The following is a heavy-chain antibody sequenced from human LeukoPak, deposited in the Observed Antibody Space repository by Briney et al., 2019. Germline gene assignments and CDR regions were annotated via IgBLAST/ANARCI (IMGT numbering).Heavy chain of an antibody. V-gene: IGHV4-39*01. CDR2: IYYSGST. CDR3: ARHADTAMAIDY. CDR1: GGSISSSSYY. J-gene: IGHJ4*02. Sequence: PSETLSLTCTVSGGSISSSSYYGGWIRQPPGKGLEWIGGIYYSGSTYYNPSLKSRVTISVDTSKNQFSLKLSSVTAADTAVYYCARHADTAMAIDYWGQGTLVTVSS. D-gene: IGHD5-18*01.